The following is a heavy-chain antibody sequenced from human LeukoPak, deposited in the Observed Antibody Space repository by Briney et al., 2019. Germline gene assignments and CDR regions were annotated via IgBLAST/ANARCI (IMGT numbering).Heavy chain of an antibody. CDR1: GFTVSSNY. Sequence: GGSLRLSCAASGFTVSSNYMSWVRQAPGKGLEWVSVIYSGGSTYYADSVKGRFTISRDNSKNTLYLQMNSLRAEDTAVYYCAREDDSSGRYGMDVWGQGTTVTVSS. CDR3: AREDDSSGRYGMDV. D-gene: IGHD3-22*01. CDR2: IYSGGST. J-gene: IGHJ6*02. V-gene: IGHV3-53*01.